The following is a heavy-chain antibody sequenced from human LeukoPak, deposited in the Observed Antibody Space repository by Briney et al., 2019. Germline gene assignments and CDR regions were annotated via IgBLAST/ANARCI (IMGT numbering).Heavy chain of an antibody. D-gene: IGHD6-13*01. V-gene: IGHV3-23*01. CDR1: GFTFSSFA. CDR2: IGGSGGAT. CDR3: TRAHRALDSTSHYLYFDL. Sequence: GGFLRLSCAASGFTFSSFAMTWVRQAPGKGLEWVSTIGGSGGATYYADSVKGRFTISRDGSMNTVYLQMNRLRAEDTAVYHCTRAHRALDSTSHYLYFDLWGRGTLLTVSS. J-gene: IGHJ4*02.